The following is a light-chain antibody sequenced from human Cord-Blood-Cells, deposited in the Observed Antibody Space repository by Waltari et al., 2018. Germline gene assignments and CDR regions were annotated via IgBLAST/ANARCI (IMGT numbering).Light chain of an antibody. V-gene: IGLV2-14*01. J-gene: IGLJ1*01. Sequence: QSALTQPASVSGSPGQSITISCPGTSSDVGGYNYVSWYQKHPGKAPKLMIYDVSNRPSGVSNRFSGSKSGNTASLTISGLQAEDEADYYCSSYTSSSTYVFGTGTKVTVL. CDR3: SSYTSSSTYV. CDR2: DVS. CDR1: SSDVGGYNY.